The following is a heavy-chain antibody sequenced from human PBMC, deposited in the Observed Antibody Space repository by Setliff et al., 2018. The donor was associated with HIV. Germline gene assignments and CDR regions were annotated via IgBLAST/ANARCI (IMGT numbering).Heavy chain of an antibody. CDR2: IKQDGSEK. D-gene: IGHD3-3*01. CDR1: GFTFSSYW. Sequence: GGSLRLSCAASGFTFSSYWMSWVRQAPGKGLEWVANIKQDGSEKYYVDSVKGRFTISRDNAKNSLYLQMNSLRAEDTAVYYCARVVTIFSTGPHFDPWGQGTLVTVSS. CDR3: ARVVTIFSTGPHFDP. J-gene: IGHJ5*02. V-gene: IGHV3-7*01.